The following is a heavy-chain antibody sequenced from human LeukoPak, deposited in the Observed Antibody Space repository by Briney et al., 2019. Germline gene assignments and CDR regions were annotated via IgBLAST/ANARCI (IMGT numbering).Heavy chain of an antibody. J-gene: IGHJ4*02. D-gene: IGHD4-17*01. CDR1: GYTFTSYG. CDR2: ISAYNGNT. V-gene: IGHV1-18*01. Sequence: ASVKVSCKASGYTFTSYGISWVRQAPGQGLEWMGWISAYNGNTNYAQKLQGRVTMTTDTSTSTAYMELRSLRSEDTAVYYCAGDKQDEYGASRSDYWGQGTLVTVSS. CDR3: AGDKQDEYGASRSDY.